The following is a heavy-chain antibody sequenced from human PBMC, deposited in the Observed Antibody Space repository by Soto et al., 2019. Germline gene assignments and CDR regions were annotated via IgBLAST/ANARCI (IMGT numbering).Heavy chain of an antibody. CDR2: IYYSGST. D-gene: IGHD4-17*01. Sequence: QVQLQESGPGLVKPSETLSLTCTVSGGSISNSYWSWIRQPPGKGLEWIGYIYYSGSTNYNPSLKSRVTMSVDTSENQLSLKLNSVTAADTAVYYCARGEVTTRAGMDVWGQGTTVTVSS. V-gene: IGHV4-59*01. CDR1: GGSISNSY. CDR3: ARGEVTTRAGMDV. J-gene: IGHJ6*02.